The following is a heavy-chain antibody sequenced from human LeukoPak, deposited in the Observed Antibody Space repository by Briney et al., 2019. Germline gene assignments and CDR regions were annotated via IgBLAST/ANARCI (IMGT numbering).Heavy chain of an antibody. V-gene: IGHV4-59*01. J-gene: IGHJ4*02. CDR3: ARSDYYYGSGSLDY. D-gene: IGHD3-10*01. CDR2: IYYSGST. CDR1: GGSISSYY. Sequence: PSETLSLTCAVSGGSISSYYWSWIRQPPGKGLEWIGYIYYSGSTNYNPSLKSRVTISVDTSKNQFSLKLSSVTAADTAVYYCARSDYYYGSGSLDYWGQGALVTVSS.